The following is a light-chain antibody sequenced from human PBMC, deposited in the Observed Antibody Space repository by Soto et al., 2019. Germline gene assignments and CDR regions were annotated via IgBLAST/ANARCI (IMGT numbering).Light chain of an antibody. CDR3: QSYDSSSV. CDR1: SSNIGAGYD. Sequence: QTVVTQPPSVSGAPGQRVTISCTGSSSNIGAGYDVHWYQQLPGTAPKLLIYGNSNRPSGVPDRFSGSKSGTSASLAITGLQAEDEADYYCQSYDSSSVFGGGTQLTVL. J-gene: IGLJ2*01. CDR2: GNS. V-gene: IGLV1-40*01.